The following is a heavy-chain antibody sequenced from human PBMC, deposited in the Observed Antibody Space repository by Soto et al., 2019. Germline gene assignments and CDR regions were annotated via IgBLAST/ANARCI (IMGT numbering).Heavy chain of an antibody. CDR3: ARDRKSDALDI. Sequence: QVQLQESGPGLVQPSETLSLTCAVSGGSISSSSWWSWVRQPPGKGLEWIGEIHHVGHPNYKPSLKSRVTISADAPKHQLSLKLTSVSAAATAVYYCARDRKSDALDIWGQGTLVTVSS. V-gene: IGHV4-4*02. CDR1: GGSISSSSW. J-gene: IGHJ3*02. CDR2: IHHVGHP.